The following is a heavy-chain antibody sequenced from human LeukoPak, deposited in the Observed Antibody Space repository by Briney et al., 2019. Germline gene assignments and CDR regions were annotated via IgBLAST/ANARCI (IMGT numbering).Heavy chain of an antibody. Sequence: ASVKVSCKASGYTFTGYYMHWVRQAPGQGLEWMGWINPNSGGTNYAQKLQGRVTITTDTSTSTAYMELRSLRSDDTAVYYCARDRLGGSVWFDPWGQGTLVTVSS. D-gene: IGHD6-19*01. J-gene: IGHJ5*02. CDR1: GYTFTGYY. CDR3: ARDRLGGSVWFDP. CDR2: INPNSGGT. V-gene: IGHV1-2*02.